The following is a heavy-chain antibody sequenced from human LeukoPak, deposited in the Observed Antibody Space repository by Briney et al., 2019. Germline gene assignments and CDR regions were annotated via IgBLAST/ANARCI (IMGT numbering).Heavy chain of an antibody. D-gene: IGHD3-22*01. CDR3: ARFNNYDSIPFDY. CDR2: IYPGDSDT. J-gene: IGHJ4*02. Sequence: GESLKISCKGSGYSVTNYWSGWVRHMPRKGLEWMGIIYPGDSDTRFSPSFQGQVTISADKSISTAYLQWSSLKASDTAMYYCARFNNYDSIPFDYWGQGTLVTVSS. V-gene: IGHV5-51*01. CDR1: GYSVTNYW.